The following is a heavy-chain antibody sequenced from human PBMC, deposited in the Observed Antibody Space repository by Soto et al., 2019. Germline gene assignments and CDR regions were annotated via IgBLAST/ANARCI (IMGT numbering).Heavy chain of an antibody. D-gene: IGHD3-22*01. CDR1: GFSLSTSGVG. J-gene: IGHJ5*02. Sequence: QITLKESGPTLVKPTQTLTLTCTFSGFSLSTSGVGVGWIRQPPGKALEWLALIYWDDDKRYSPSLKSRLTITKDTSKNQVVLTMTNRDPVDTATYYCAHSRVTMLVGHRNWFDPWGQGTLVTVSS. CDR3: AHSRVTMLVGHRNWFDP. V-gene: IGHV2-5*02. CDR2: IYWDDDK.